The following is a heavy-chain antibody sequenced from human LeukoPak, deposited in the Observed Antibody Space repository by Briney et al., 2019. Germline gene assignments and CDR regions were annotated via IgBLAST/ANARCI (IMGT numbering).Heavy chain of an antibody. Sequence: PSETLSLTCTVSGYSISSGYYWGWIRQPPGKGLEWIGSIYHSGSTYYNPSLKSRVTISVDTSKNQFSLKLSSVTAADTAVYYCASSHVVRDAFDIWGQGTMVTVSS. J-gene: IGHJ3*02. CDR1: GYSISSGYY. V-gene: IGHV4-38-2*02. CDR2: IYHSGST. D-gene: IGHD3-22*01. CDR3: ASSHVVRDAFDI.